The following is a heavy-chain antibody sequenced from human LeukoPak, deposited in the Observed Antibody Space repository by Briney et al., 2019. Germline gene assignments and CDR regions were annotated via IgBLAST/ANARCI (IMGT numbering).Heavy chain of an antibody. J-gene: IGHJ4*02. CDR1: GFTSSSYW. D-gene: IGHD2/OR15-2a*01. CDR3: ARETLLHSDY. V-gene: IGHV3-7*01. CDR2: IKQDGSER. Sequence: GGSLRLSCAASGFTSSSYWMSWARQAPGKGLEWVANIKQDGSERYYVDSVKGRFPISRDHATNSLYLQMNSLRAEDTAVYYCARETLLHSDYRGQGTLVTVSS.